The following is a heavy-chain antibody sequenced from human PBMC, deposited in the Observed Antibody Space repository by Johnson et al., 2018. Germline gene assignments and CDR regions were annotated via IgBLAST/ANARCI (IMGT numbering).Heavy chain of an antibody. CDR2: ISYDGSNK. CDR1: GFRFSDSD. V-gene: IGHV3-30*18. J-gene: IGHJ6*03. Sequence: QVQLVESGGGLVQPGGSLKLSCEASGFRFSDSDIHWVRQAPGKGLEWVAVISYDGSNKYYADSVKGRFTISRDNSKNTLYLQMNSLSAEDTAVYYCAKDASYSGSYSVRYYYYYMDVWGKGTKVTVSS. D-gene: IGHD1-26*01. CDR3: AKDASYSGSYSVRYYYYYMDV.